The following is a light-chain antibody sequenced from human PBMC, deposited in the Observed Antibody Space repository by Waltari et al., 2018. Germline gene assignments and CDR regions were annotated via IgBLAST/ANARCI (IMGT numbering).Light chain of an antibody. V-gene: IGKV1-13*02. J-gene: IGKJ5*01. CDR3: QHFYSYPSG. CDR2: EAS. Sequence: AIQLTQSPSSLSASVGDRVTMTCRASQAISRSVAWFQQKPGKVPKLLIFEASDLEDGVPSGFSGSGGGTRVTLTISSLQPEDFATYYCQHFYSYPSGFGQGTRLEIK. CDR1: QAISRS.